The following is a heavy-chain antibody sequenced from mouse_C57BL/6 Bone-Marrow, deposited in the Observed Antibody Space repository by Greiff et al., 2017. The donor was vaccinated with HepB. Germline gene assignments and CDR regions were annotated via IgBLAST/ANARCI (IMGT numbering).Heavy chain of an antibody. Sequence: EVQLVESGGGLVKPGGSLKLSCAASGFTFSSYAMPWVRQTPEKRLEWVATISDGGSYTYYPDNVKGRFTISRDNAKNNLYLQLSHLKSEDTAMYYCAREDYYGSSYWYFDVWGTGTTVTVSS. V-gene: IGHV5-4*01. CDR2: ISDGGSYT. CDR3: AREDYYGSSYWYFDV. J-gene: IGHJ1*03. CDR1: GFTFSSYA. D-gene: IGHD1-1*01.